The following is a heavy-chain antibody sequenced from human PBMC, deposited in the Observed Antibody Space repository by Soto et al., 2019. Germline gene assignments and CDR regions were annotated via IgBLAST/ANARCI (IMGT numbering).Heavy chain of an antibody. V-gene: IGHV3-9*01. J-gene: IGHJ5*02. CDR3: ARGYSTSPNWFDP. Sequence: DVQLVESGGGLVQPGRSLRLSCAASGFTFDDYAMHWVRQAPGKGLEWVSGISWNSGSIGYVDSVKGRFTISRDNAKNSLYLQMNSLRAEDTAVYYCARGYSTSPNWFDPWGQGTLVTVSS. D-gene: IGHD6-6*01. CDR1: GFTFDDYA. CDR2: ISWNSGSI.